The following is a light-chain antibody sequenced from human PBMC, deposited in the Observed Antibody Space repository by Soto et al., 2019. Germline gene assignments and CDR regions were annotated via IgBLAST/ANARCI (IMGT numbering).Light chain of an antibody. Sequence: QSALTQPASVSGSPGQSITISCTGTSSDVGGYNYVSWYQQHPGKAPKLMIYDVSNRPSGVSNRFSGSKSGNTASLTISGLQAEDEADYYCSSHTSSSTLVVFGGGTKRTVL. CDR2: DVS. V-gene: IGLV2-14*01. CDR3: SSHTSSSTLVV. J-gene: IGLJ2*01. CDR1: SSDVGGYNY.